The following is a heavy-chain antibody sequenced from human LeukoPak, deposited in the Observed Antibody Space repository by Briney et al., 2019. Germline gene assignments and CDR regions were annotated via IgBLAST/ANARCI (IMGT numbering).Heavy chain of an antibody. CDR3: AGAAPCYTDICSSYYLDN. CDR2: VNPKTGNS. J-gene: IGHJ4*02. D-gene: IGHD3-10*01. V-gene: IGHV1-8*01. CDR1: GYTFSSYD. Sequence: ASVKVSCKASGYTFSSYDINWVRQAPGQGLEWMGWVNPKTGNSDHAQKFQGRVTMTRDTSISTAYLELSSLRSYDTAVYYCAGAAPCYTDICSSYYLDNWGQGTLISVSS.